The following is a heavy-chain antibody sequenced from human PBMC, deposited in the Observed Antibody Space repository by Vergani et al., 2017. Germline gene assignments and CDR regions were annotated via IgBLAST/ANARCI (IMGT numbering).Heavy chain of an antibody. CDR2: IYPGDSDT. Sequence: EVQLVQSGAEVKKPGESLKISCKGSGYSFTSYWIGWVRQMPGKGLEWMGIIYPGDSDTRYSPSFQGQVTISADKSISTAYLQWSSLKASDTAMYYCATQATMYQPDCSGGSCYTRNFDYWGQGTLVTVSS. J-gene: IGHJ4*02. D-gene: IGHD2-15*01. CDR1: GYSFTSYW. V-gene: IGHV5-51*01. CDR3: ATQATMYQPDCSGGSCYTRNFDY.